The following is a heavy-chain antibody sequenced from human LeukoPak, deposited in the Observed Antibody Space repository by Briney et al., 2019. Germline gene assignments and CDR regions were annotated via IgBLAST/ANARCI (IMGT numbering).Heavy chain of an antibody. J-gene: IGHJ4*02. D-gene: IGHD1-26*01. CDR2: IYSTGTT. Sequence: SETLSPTCTVSGGSINSYYWGWIRQPAGKGLEWVGGIYSTGTTSYNPSLKSRVTISVDTSKNQFYLKLTSVTAAHTAMYYCARAGYTISYYSLDYWGQGSLVTVSS. CDR1: GGSINSYY. CDR3: ARAGYTISYYSLDY. V-gene: IGHV4-4*07.